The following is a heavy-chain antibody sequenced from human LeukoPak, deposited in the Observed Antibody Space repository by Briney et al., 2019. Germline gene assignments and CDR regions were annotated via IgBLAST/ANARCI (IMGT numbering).Heavy chain of an antibody. Sequence: GGSLRLSCAASGFTFSTYWMHWVRQAPGTGLVWFSLINSDGSSTNYADSVKGRFTISRDNAKNTLYLQMNSLRAEDTAVYYCATDVPAVTIFGYWGQGTLVTVSS. CDR1: GFTFSTYW. D-gene: IGHD2-2*01. CDR2: INSDGSST. J-gene: IGHJ4*02. V-gene: IGHV3-74*01. CDR3: ATDVPAVTIFGY.